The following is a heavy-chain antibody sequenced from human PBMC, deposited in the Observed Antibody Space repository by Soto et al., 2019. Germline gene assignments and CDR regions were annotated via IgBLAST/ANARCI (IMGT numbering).Heavy chain of an antibody. CDR3: ARVSVVVVPAANHYYYYGLDV. CDR2: IIPIFGTA. J-gene: IGHJ6*02. D-gene: IGHD2-2*01. CDR1: GGTFSSYA. V-gene: IGHV1-69*13. Sequence: SVKVSCKASGGTFSSYAISWVRQAPGQGLEWMGGIIPIFGTANYEQKFQGRVTITADESTSTAYMELSSLRSEDTAVYYCARVSVVVVPAANHYYYYGLDVWG.